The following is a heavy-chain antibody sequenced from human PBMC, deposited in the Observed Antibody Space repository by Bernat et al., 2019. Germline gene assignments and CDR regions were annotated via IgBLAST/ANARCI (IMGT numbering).Heavy chain of an antibody. V-gene: IGHV3-48*03. CDR2: ISSSGSTL. Sequence: EVQLVESGGGLVQPGGSLRLSCAASGFTFSSYEMNWVRQAPGKGLEWVSYISSSGSTLYYADSVKGRFTISRDNAKNSLYLQMNSLRAEDTAVYYCATSSSGWYETDAFDIWGQGTMVTVSS. CDR3: ATSSSGWYETDAFDI. J-gene: IGHJ3*02. CDR1: GFTFSSYE. D-gene: IGHD6-19*01.